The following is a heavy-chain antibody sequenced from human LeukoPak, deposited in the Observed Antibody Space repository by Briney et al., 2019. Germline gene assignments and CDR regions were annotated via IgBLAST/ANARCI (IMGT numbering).Heavy chain of an antibody. CDR2: INPNSGGT. V-gene: IGHV1-2*04. D-gene: IGHD3-10*01. CDR3: AREDGSGSYYYSA. J-gene: IGHJ4*02. CDR1: GGTFSSYP. Sequence: ASVKVSCKASGGTFSSYPISWVRQAPGQGLEWMGWINPNSGGTNYAQKFQGWVTMTRDTSISTAYMELSRLRSDDTAVYYCAREDGSGSYYYSAWGQGTLVTVPS.